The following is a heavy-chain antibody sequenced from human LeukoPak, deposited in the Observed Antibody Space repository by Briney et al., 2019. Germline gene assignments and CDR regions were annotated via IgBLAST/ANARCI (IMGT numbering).Heavy chain of an antibody. CDR2: IIPILGIA. J-gene: IGHJ5*02. D-gene: IGHD3-22*01. V-gene: IGHV1-69*04. CDR3: ARVEDSSGYMFDP. Sequence: SVKVSCKASGGTFSSYAISWVRQAPGQGLEWMGRIIPILGIANYVQKFQGRVTITADKSTSTAYMELSSLRSEDTAVYYCARVEDSSGYMFDPWGQGTLVTVSS. CDR1: GGTFSSYA.